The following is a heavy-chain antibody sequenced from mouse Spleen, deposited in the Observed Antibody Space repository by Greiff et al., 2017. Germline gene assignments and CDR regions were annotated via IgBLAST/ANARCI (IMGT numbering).Heavy chain of an antibody. D-gene: IGHD2-4*01. Sequence: EVKLVESGGGLVQPGGSLKLSCAASGFTFSSYGMSWVRQTPDKRLELVATINSNGGSTYYPDSVKGRFTISRDNAKNTLYLQMSSLKSEDTAMYYCARDFIYYDYLWYFDVWGAGTTVTVSS. CDR1: GFTFSSYG. CDR3: ARDFIYYDYLWYFDV. V-gene: IGHV5-6-3*01. J-gene: IGHJ1*01. CDR2: INSNGGST.